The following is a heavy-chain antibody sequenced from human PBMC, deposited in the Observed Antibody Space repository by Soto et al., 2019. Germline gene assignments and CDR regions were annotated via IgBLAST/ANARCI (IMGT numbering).Heavy chain of an antibody. CDR1: GFSFRSYD. CDR2: VSRNGINT. D-gene: IGHD3-3*01. CDR3: DITYYDFDV. Sequence: EEQLVQSGGGLVQSAGSLILSCVASGFSFRSYDLFWVRQAPGKVLEYVSAVSRNGINTYYANSVKGRFTISRDNSKNIMYLQMGTLRAEEIAVYYFDITYYDFDVWGQGTTVIGSS. V-gene: IGHV3-64*01. J-gene: IGHJ6*02.